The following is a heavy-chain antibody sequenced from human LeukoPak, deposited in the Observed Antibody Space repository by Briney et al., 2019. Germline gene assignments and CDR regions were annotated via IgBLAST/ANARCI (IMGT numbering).Heavy chain of an antibody. J-gene: IGHJ5*02. CDR1: GYTFTSYY. D-gene: IGHD2-2*01. CDR2: INPSGGST. Sequence: ASVKVSCKASGYTFTSYYMHWVRQAPGQGLGWMGIINPSGGSTSYAQKFQGWVTMTRDTSISTAYMELSRLRSDDTAVYYCARARYCSSTSCYGGWFDPWGQGTLVTVSS. V-gene: IGHV1-46*01. CDR3: ARARYCSSTSCYGGWFDP.